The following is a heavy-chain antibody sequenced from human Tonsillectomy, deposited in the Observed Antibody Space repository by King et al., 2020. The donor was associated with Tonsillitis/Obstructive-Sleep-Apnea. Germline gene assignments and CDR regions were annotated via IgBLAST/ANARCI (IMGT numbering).Heavy chain of an antibody. Sequence: VQLVESGGGLVQPGGSLRLSCAASGFTFSSYWMHWVRQAPGKGLVWVSRINSDGSSTTYADSVKGRFTISRDNAKNTLYLQMSGLRDEDTAVYYCARGDIVGVPPATPQNYWGQGTLVPVSS. J-gene: IGHJ4*02. D-gene: IGHD2-2*01. CDR2: INSDGSST. V-gene: IGHV3-74*01. CDR3: ARGDIVGVPPATPQNY. CDR1: GFTFSSYW.